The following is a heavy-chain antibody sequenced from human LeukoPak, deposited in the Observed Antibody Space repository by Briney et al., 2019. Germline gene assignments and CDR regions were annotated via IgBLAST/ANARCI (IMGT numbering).Heavy chain of an antibody. Sequence: GGSLRLSCEASGFTFSHYAMHWVRQSPGKGLEWVALISYDGSNMQYADSVKGRFTISRDNSKNTLYLQMNTLRTEDTALYYCARDRAAAPWGYFDYWGQGTLVTVSS. V-gene: IGHV3-30-3*01. CDR1: GFTFSHYA. CDR2: ISYDGSNM. CDR3: ARDRAAAPWGYFDY. J-gene: IGHJ4*02. D-gene: IGHD6-13*01.